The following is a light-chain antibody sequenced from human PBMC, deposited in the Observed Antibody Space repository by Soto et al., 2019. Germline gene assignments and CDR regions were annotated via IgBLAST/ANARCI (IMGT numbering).Light chain of an antibody. V-gene: IGKV3-15*01. CDR3: QQYNSWPSLT. J-gene: IGKJ4*01. Sequence: EIVMTQSPATLSVSPGERATLSCRASQSVSSNLAWYQQNPGQAPRLLIYGASPRATGIPARFSGSRSATEFTPINSSLQAEDFAVYYCQQYNSWPSLTFGGGTKVEIK. CDR2: GAS. CDR1: QSVSSN.